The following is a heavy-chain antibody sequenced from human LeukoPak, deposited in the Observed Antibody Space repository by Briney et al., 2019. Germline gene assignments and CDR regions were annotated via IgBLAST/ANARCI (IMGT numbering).Heavy chain of an antibody. D-gene: IGHD3-3*01. V-gene: IGHV7-4-1*02. CDR3: AIMTYYDFWSGTNYYYYYGMDV. Sequence: ASVKVSCKASGYTLTSYAMNWVRQAPGQGLEWMGWINTNTGNPTYAQGFTGRFVFSLDTSVSTAYLQISSLKAEDTAVYYCAIMTYYDFWSGTNYYYYYGMDVWGQGTTVTVSS. CDR1: GYTLTSYA. CDR2: INTNTGNP. J-gene: IGHJ6*02.